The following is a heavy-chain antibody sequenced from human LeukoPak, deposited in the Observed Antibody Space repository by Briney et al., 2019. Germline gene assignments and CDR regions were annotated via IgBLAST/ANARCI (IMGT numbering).Heavy chain of an antibody. D-gene: IGHD7-27*01. CDR2: ISGSAGST. J-gene: IGHJ6*02. Sequence: PGGSLRLSCAVSGFTFSSYAMNWVRRAPGKGLEWVSAISGSAGSTYYADSVKGRFTISRDNSKNTLFLQMNSLRAEDTAVYYCAKENWGSLYYYGMDVWGQGTTVTVSS. CDR1: GFTFSSYA. CDR3: AKENWGSLYYYGMDV. V-gene: IGHV3-23*01.